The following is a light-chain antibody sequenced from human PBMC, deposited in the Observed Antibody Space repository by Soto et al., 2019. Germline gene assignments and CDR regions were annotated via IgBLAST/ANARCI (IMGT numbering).Light chain of an antibody. CDR2: EVT. CDR3: SSYAGGYNVV. V-gene: IGLV2-8*01. CDR1: SSDVGAYNY. Sequence: QSALTQPPSASGSPGQSVTISCTRTSSDVGAYNYVSWYQLHPGEAPKLMIYEVTKRPSGVPDRFSGSKSGNTASLTVSRLQADDEGDYFCSSYAGGYNVVFGGGTKLTVL. J-gene: IGLJ2*01.